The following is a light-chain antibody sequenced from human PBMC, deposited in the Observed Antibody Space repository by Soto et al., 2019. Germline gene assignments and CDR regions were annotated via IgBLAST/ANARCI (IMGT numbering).Light chain of an antibody. J-gene: IGKJ1*01. CDR1: QSVSNNY. CDR3: HQYGSSSWT. V-gene: IGKV3-20*01. Sequence: DTVLTQSPGTLSLSPCERATLSCGASQSVSNNYLAWYQQKPGQAPRLLIYGASNRATGIPDRFSGSGSGTDFTLTISRLEPEDFAVYYCHQYGSSSWTFGQGTKVDIK. CDR2: GAS.